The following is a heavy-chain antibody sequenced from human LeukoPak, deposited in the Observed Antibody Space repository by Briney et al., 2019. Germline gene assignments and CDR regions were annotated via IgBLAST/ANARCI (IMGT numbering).Heavy chain of an antibody. D-gene: IGHD3-16*01. CDR1: GGTFSSYA. CDR2: IIPIFGTA. J-gene: IGHJ2*01. V-gene: IGHV1-69*05. Sequence: SAKVSCKASGGTFSSYAISWVRQAPGQGLEWMGGIIPIFGTANYAQKFQGRVTITTDESTSTAYMELSSLRSEDTAVYYCARRPGWGAYWYFDLWGRGTLVTVSS. CDR3: ARRPGWGAYWYFDL.